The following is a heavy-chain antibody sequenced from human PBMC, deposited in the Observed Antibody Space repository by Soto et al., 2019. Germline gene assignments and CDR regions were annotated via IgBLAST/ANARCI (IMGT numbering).Heavy chain of an antibody. CDR2: INTGNGDT. J-gene: IGHJ4*02. CDR1: GCTFTRYA. D-gene: IGHD2-21*01. V-gene: IGHV1-3*04. Sequence: GAAVKVSCKACGCTFTRYAMHWVRQAPGHRLEWMGWINTGNGDTKFSQKFRGRVTLTRDTSADTANMELSSLTSEDTAVYYCARSEFPPEGNGLDFWGQGTLVTVSS. CDR3: ARSEFPPEGNGLDF.